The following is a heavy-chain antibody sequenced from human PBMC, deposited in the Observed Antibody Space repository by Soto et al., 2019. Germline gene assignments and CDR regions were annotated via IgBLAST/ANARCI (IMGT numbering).Heavy chain of an antibody. J-gene: IGHJ4*02. D-gene: IGHD1-26*01. V-gene: IGHV1-69*01. CDR1: GGTFSSYS. Sequence: QVQLVQSGAEVKKPGASVKVSCKASGGTFSSYSINWVRQAPGQGLEWMGEIIPIFGTANYAQKFQGRVTITADESTRTAYMELSSLRSEDTAVYYGARDGGRHSGGIDYWGPGTLVTVSS. CDR3: ARDGGRHSGGIDY. CDR2: IIPIFGTA.